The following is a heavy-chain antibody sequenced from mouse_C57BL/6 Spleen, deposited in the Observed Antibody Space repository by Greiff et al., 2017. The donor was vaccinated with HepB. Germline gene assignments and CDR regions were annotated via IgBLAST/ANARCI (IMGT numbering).Heavy chain of an antibody. V-gene: IGHV1-69*01. J-gene: IGHJ2*01. D-gene: IGHD1-1*01. CDR2: IDPSDSYT. Sequence: QVQLQQPGAELVMPGASVKLSCKASGYTFTSYWMHWVKQRPGQGLEWIGEIDPSDSYTNYNQKFKGKSTLSVDKSSSTAYMQLSSRTSEDSAVYYCARDWVVAGGGFDYWGQGTTLTVSS. CDR3: ARDWVVAGGGFDY. CDR1: GYTFTSYW.